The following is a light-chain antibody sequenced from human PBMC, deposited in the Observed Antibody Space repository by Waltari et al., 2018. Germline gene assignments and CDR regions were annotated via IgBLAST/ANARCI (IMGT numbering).Light chain of an antibody. CDR1: RDINVCDSN. J-gene: IGLJ3*02. V-gene: IGLV5-37*01. CDR2: YKSESEK. Sequence: QPVLTQPPSSSASPGDSARRTCTLPRDINVCDSNIDWHPQKPGSPPRFLLYYKSESEKAQGSGVPSRFSGSKAASANAGILLISGLQSEDEADYYCMFWPSNVWVFGGGTKLTVL. CDR3: MFWPSNVWV.